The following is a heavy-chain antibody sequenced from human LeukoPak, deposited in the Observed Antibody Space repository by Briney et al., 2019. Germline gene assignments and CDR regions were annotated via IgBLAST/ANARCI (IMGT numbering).Heavy chain of an antibody. D-gene: IGHD5-18*01. CDR1: GFTFSSYW. CDR2: ISSSSSYI. J-gene: IGHJ4*02. V-gene: IGHV3-21*01. Sequence: PGGSLRLSCAASGFTFSSYWMHWVRQAPGKGLVWVSSISSSSSYIYYADSVKGRFTISRDNAKNSLYLQMNSLRAEDTAVYYCARDEGYSYGYFNYWGQGTLVTVSS. CDR3: ARDEGYSYGYFNY.